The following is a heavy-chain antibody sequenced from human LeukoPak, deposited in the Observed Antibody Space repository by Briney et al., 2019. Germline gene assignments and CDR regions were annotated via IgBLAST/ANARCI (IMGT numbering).Heavy chain of an antibody. CDR1: GYSLTSYW. V-gene: IGHV5-51*01. J-gene: IGHJ6*03. CDR2: IYPGDSDT. D-gene: IGHD1-26*01. Sequence: GESLKISCKGSGYSLTSYWIGWVRQMPGKGLEWMGIIYPGDSDTRYSPSFQGQVTISADKSISTVYLQWSSLKASDTAMYYCARRSYSYYYYMDVWGKGTTVTVSS. CDR3: ARRSYSYYYYMDV.